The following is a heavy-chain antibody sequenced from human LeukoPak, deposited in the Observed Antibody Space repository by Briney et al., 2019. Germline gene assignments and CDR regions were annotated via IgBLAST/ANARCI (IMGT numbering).Heavy chain of an antibody. Sequence: PSETLSLTCTVSGGSISSGGYYWSWIRQPPGKGLEWIGSIYYSGSTYYNPSLKSRVTISVDTSKNQLSLKLSSVTAADTAVYYCARGDTYYDFWSYWGQGTLVTVSS. CDR1: GGSISSGGYY. CDR2: IYYSGST. V-gene: IGHV4-39*01. J-gene: IGHJ4*02. CDR3: ARGDTYYDFWSY. D-gene: IGHD3-3*01.